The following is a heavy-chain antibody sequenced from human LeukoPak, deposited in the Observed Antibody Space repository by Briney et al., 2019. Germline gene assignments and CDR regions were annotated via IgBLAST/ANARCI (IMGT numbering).Heavy chain of an antibody. Sequence: GGSLRLSCAASGFTFSSYGMHWVRQAPGKGLEWVAFIRYDGSNKYYADSVKGRFTISRDNARNSLYLQMKSLRAEDTAVYYCARTPSIVGYTSRELGHWYFDLWGRGTPVTVSS. D-gene: IGHD6-13*01. V-gene: IGHV3-30*02. CDR3: ARTPSIVGYTSRELGHWYFDL. CDR1: GFTFSSYG. J-gene: IGHJ2*01. CDR2: IRYDGSNK.